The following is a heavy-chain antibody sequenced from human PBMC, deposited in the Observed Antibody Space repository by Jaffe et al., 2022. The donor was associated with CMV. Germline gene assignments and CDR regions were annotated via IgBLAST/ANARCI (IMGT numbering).Heavy chain of an antibody. D-gene: IGHD6-13*01. CDR3: AKGIGDSSAWYWFDY. CDR2: ISWDGGSP. J-gene: IGHJ4*02. V-gene: IGHV3-43*01. Sequence: QLVQSGGVVVQPGGSLRLSCSASGFSFGDHSMHWVRQVPGKTLEWISFISWDGGSPYYADSVKGRFTISRDNNKDSLYLQMNNLRAEDTAFYFCAKGIGDSSAWYWFDYWGQGTLVTVSS. CDR1: GFSFGDHS.